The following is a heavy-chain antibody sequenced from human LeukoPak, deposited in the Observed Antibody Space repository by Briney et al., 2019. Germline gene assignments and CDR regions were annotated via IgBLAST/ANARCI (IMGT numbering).Heavy chain of an antibody. D-gene: IGHD1-1*01. CDR2: IYYSGNT. CDR1: GGSFSGYY. Sequence: SETLSLTCAVYGGSFSGYYWSWIRQPPGKGLEWIGFIYYSGNTNYNPSLKSRVTIALDTSKNQYSLKLNSVTAADTAVYYCARVNNNWNGVDYWGQGTLVTVSS. V-gene: IGHV4-59*01. CDR3: ARVNNNWNGVDY. J-gene: IGHJ4*02.